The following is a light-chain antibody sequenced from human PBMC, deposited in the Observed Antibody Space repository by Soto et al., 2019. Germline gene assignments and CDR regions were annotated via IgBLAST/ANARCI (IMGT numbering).Light chain of an antibody. CDR1: QGFRSY. Sequence: IQLTHSPSSLSASVGDSVTITCRATQGFRSYLAWDQQRPGKAPEPLIYGASTLLPGGASRFSGSGTGTEFTLTISSLQPEDVATYFCQQLNTCPPFFTFGPGTKVDIK. CDR2: GAS. V-gene: IGKV1-9*01. CDR3: QQLNTCPPFFT. J-gene: IGKJ3*01.